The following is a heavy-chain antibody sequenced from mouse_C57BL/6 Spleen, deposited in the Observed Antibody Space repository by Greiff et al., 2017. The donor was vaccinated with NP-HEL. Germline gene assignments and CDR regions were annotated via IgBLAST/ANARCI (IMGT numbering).Heavy chain of an antibody. V-gene: IGHV5-9*01. CDR1: GFTFSSYT. J-gene: IGHJ3*01. Sequence: EVMLVESGGGLVKPGGSLKLSCAASGFTFSSYTMSWVRPTPEKRLEWVATISGGGGNTYYPDSVKGRFTISRDNAKNTLYLQMSSLRSEDTALYYCARVYYYGSSPWFAYWGQGTLVTVSA. D-gene: IGHD1-1*01. CDR3: ARVYYYGSSPWFAY. CDR2: ISGGGGNT.